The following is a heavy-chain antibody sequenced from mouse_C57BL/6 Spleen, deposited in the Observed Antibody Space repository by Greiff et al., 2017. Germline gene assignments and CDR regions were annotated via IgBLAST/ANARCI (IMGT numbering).Heavy chain of an antibody. CDR2: IYWDDDK. Sequence: QVTLKESGPGILQSSQTLSLTCSFSGFSLSTSGMGVSWIRQPSGKGLEWLAHIYWDDDKRYNPSLKSRLTISKDTSRNQVFLKITSVDTADTATYYCARLYGSSYLFAYWGQGTLVTVSA. CDR3: ARLYGSSYLFAY. CDR1: GFSLSTSGMG. D-gene: IGHD1-1*01. J-gene: IGHJ3*01. V-gene: IGHV8-12*01.